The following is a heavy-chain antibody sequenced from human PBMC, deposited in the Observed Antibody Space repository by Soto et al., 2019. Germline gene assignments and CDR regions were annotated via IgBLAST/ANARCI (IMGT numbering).Heavy chain of an antibody. J-gene: IGHJ4*02. V-gene: IGHV3-30-3*01. Sequence: QVQVVESGGGVVQPGGSLRLSCEASGFTFSSYPMHWVRQAPGKGLEWVTLISYDGSNQYYADSVKGRFTISRDNSKDTLYLQMHSLTSDDTAVYFCARGPITQTSGIDHWGQGTLVTVSS. CDR3: ARGPITQTSGIDH. CDR1: GFTFSSYP. CDR2: ISYDGSNQ. D-gene: IGHD1-20*01.